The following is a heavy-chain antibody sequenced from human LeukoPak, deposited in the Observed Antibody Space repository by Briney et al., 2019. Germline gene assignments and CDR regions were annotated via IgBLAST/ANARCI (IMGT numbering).Heavy chain of an antibody. D-gene: IGHD2-2*01. CDR3: AGRYCSSTSCRLYYFDY. Sequence: KPSETLSLTCAVYGGSFSGFYWGWIRQPPGKGLEWIGSIYYSGSTYYNPSLKSRVTISVDTSKNQFSLKLSSVTAADTAVYYCAGRYCSSTSCRLYYFDYWGQGTLVTVSS. J-gene: IGHJ4*02. CDR1: GGSFSGFY. V-gene: IGHV4-39*01. CDR2: IYYSGST.